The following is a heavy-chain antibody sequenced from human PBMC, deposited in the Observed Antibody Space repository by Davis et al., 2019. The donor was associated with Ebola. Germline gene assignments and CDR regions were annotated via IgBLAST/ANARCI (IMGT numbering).Heavy chain of an antibody. J-gene: IGHJ3*02. CDR2: ISAYNGNT. Sequence: SVKVSCKASGYTFTSYGISWVRQAPGQGLEWMGWISAYNGNTNYAQKLQGRVTMTTDTSTSTAYMELRSLRSDDTAVYYCARVLLWFGELSAFDIWGQGTMVTVSS. CDR1: GYTFTSYG. CDR3: ARVLLWFGELSAFDI. D-gene: IGHD3-10*01. V-gene: IGHV1-18*01.